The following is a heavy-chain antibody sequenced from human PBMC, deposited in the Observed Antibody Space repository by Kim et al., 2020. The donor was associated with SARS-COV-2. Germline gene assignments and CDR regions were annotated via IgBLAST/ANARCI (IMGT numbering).Heavy chain of an antibody. CDR2: IYSGGST. V-gene: IGHV3-53*04. D-gene: IGHD3-22*01. CDR3: ASPYDNNGYYSLR. Sequence: GGSLRLSCAVSGFNVSYNYMTWVRQAPGKGLEWVSSIYSGGSTYYADSVKGRFTIARQNSENTLSLQMNNLRADDTAVYYCASPYDNNGYYSLRWGQGSL. J-gene: IGHJ4*02. CDR1: GFNVSYNY.